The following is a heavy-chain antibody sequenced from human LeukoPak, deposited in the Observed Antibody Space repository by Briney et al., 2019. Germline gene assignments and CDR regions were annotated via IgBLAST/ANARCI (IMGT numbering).Heavy chain of an antibody. Sequence: PSETLSLTCTVSGGSISSYYWSWIRQPPGKGLEWIGYIYYSGSTYYNPSLKSRVTISVDTSKNQFSLRLNSVTAADTAVYYCASSGSSSWRSPNWFDPWGQGTLVTVSS. CDR1: GGSISSYY. V-gene: IGHV4-59*01. CDR2: IYYSGST. J-gene: IGHJ5*02. D-gene: IGHD6-13*01. CDR3: ASSGSSSWRSPNWFDP.